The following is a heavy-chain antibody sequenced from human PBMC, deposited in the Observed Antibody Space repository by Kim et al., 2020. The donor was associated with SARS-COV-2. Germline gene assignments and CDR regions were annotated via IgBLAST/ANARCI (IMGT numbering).Heavy chain of an antibody. CDR2: IWYDGSNK. J-gene: IGHJ3*02. CDR1: GFTFSSYG. D-gene: IGHD2-8*02. V-gene: IGHV3-33*01. Sequence: GGSLRLSCAASGFTFSSYGMHWVRQAPGKGLEWVAVIWYDGSNKYYADSVKGRFTISRDNSKNTLYLQMNSLRAEDTAVYYCARGGLGYCTGGVCPAAFDIWGQGTMVTVSS. CDR3: ARGGLGYCTGGVCPAAFDI.